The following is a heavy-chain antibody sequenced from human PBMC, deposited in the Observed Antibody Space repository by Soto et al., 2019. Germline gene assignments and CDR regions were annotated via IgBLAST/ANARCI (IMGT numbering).Heavy chain of an antibody. D-gene: IGHD2-21*01. CDR1: GLPHSSFA. Sequence: GGSLRLSCTASGLPHSSFAMMWVRQAPGEGLECVAGIYGSGRGIEYADSVKGRFTISRDNSRNTVYLQMTDLRADDTAVYYCAKDAVYNDGLWLMDHWGQGTQVTVSS. J-gene: IGHJ4*02. CDR3: AKDAVYNDGLWLMDH. V-gene: IGHV3-23*05. CDR2: IYGSGRGI.